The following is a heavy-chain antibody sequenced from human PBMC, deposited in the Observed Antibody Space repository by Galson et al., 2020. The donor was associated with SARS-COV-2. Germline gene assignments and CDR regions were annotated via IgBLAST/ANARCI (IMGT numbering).Heavy chain of an antibody. CDR3: TTGELGPYYYYYGMDV. D-gene: IGHD7-27*01. V-gene: IGHV3-15*05. J-gene: IGHJ6*02. CDR2: IKSKTDGGTT. CDR1: GFTFSNAW. Sequence: GGSLRLSCAASGFTFSNAWMSWVRQAPGKGLEWVGRIKSKTDGGTTDYAAPVKGRFTISRDDSKNTLYLQMNSLKTEDTAVYYCTTGELGPYYYYYGMDVWGQGTTATVSS.